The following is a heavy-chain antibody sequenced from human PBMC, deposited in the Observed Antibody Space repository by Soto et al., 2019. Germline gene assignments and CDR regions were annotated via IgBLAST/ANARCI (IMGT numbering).Heavy chain of an antibody. D-gene: IGHD1-26*01. Sequence: GGSLRLSCAASGVTFSGYWMYWVRQSPGKGLVWVSRIDGDGTSTGYADSVKGRFTISRDNSKNTLYLQMNSLRAEDTAIYYCARGSAFIGLDYWGQGTPVTVSS. CDR3: ARGSAFIGLDY. J-gene: IGHJ4*02. V-gene: IGHV3-74*01. CDR2: IDGDGTST. CDR1: GVTFSGYW.